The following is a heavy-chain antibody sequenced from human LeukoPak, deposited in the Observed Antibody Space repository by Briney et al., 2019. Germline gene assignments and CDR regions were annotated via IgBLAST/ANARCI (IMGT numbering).Heavy chain of an antibody. V-gene: IGHV4-39*01. D-gene: IGHD3-10*01. Sequence: PSETLSLTCTVSRGSISSSSYYWGWIRQPPGKGLEWIGSIHYSGSTYYNPSLKSRVTISVDTSKNQFSLKLSSVTAADTAVYYCATGVMVRGVIIFDYWGQGTLVTVSS. J-gene: IGHJ4*02. CDR3: ATGVMVRGVIIFDY. CDR2: IHYSGST. CDR1: RGSISSSSYY.